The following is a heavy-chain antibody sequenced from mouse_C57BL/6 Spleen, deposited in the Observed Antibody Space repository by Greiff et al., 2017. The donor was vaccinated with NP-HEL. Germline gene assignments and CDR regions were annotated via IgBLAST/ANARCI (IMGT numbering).Heavy chain of an antibody. CDR2: IDPETGGT. J-gene: IGHJ4*01. D-gene: IGHD1-1*01. CDR1: GYTFTDYE. Sequence: QVHVKQSGAELVRPGASVTLSCKASGYTFTDYEMHWVKQTPVHGLEWIGAIDPETGGTAYNQKFKGKAILTADKSSSTAYMELRSLTSEDSGVYYCARWDYERLAMDYWGQGTSVTVSS. CDR3: ARWDYERLAMDY. V-gene: IGHV1-15*01.